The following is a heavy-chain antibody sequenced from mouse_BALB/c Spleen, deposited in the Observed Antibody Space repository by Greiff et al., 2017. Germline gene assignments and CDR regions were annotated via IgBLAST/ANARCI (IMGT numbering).Heavy chain of an antibody. J-gene: IGHJ2*01. CDR3: TRSYYGSSDY. D-gene: IGHD1-1*01. CDR2: IYPSDSYT. Sequence: VQLQQPGAELVRPGASVKLSCKASGYTFTSYWINWVKQRPGQGLEWIGNIYPSDSYTNYNQKFKDKATLTVDKSSSTAYMQLSSPTSEDSAVYYCTRSYYGSSDYWGQGTTLTVSS. V-gene: IGHV1-69*02. CDR1: GYTFTSYW.